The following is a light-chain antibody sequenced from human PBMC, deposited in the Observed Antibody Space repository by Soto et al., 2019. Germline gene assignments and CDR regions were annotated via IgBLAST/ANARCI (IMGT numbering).Light chain of an antibody. Sequence: ILMTQSPATLSVSPGERATLSCRAIQSVSGNLALNQQKPGQASRLPIYGTSTRDTGIPARFSGSWSRTGFTLIISSLQAEDFAFYYSQQYNNWPPLTFGGGTKVEIK. CDR1: QSVSGN. CDR3: QQYNNWPPLT. J-gene: IGKJ4*01. CDR2: GTS. V-gene: IGKV3-15*01.